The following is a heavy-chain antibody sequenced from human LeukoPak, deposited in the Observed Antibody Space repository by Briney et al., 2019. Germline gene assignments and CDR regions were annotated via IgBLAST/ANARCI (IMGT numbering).Heavy chain of an antibody. V-gene: IGHV1-46*02. Sequence: VASVKVSCKAPGYTFNSDYMHWMRQAPGQGLEWMGIINPSGGRTSYAQKSQGRVTMTRDTSTSTVYMELSRLRSEDTAVYYCAREQRYYDSSGHLDYWGQGTLVTVSS. D-gene: IGHD3-22*01. J-gene: IGHJ4*02. CDR3: AREQRYYDSSGHLDY. CDR2: INPSGGRT. CDR1: GYTFNSDY.